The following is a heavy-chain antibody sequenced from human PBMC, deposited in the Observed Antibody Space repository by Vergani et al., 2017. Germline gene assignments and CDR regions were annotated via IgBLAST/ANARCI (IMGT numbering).Heavy chain of an antibody. J-gene: IGHJ3*02. Sequence: QLQLQESGPGLVKPSETLSLTCTVSGGSISSSSYYWGWIRQPPGKGLEWIGSIYYSGSTYYNPSLKRRVTISLDTSKNQFSLKLSSVTAADTAVYYCASPIQDGYNRPSDAFDIWGQGTMVIVSA. V-gene: IGHV4-39*07. D-gene: IGHD5-24*01. CDR1: GGSISSSSYY. CDR3: ASPIQDGYNRPSDAFDI. CDR2: IYYSGST.